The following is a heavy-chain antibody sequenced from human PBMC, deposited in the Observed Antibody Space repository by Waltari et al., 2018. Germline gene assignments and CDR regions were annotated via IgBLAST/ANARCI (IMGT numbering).Heavy chain of an antibody. Sequence: QVQLVQSGAEVKKPGASVKVSCKASGYTFTSYGISWVRQAPGQGLEWMGRINPNSGGTNDAQKFQGRVTMTRDTSISTAYMELSRLRSDDTAVYYCARDRSSGWYEFDYWGQGTLVTVSS. CDR3: ARDRSSGWYEFDY. V-gene: IGHV1-2*06. CDR2: INPNSGGT. J-gene: IGHJ4*02. D-gene: IGHD6-19*01. CDR1: GYTFTSYG.